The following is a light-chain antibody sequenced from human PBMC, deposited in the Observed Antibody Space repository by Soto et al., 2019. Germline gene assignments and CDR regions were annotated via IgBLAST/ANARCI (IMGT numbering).Light chain of an antibody. CDR2: DAS. V-gene: IGKV3-11*01. Sequence: EGVLTQPPATLSLSPGKRATLSCRASQSVGSYLAWYQQKPGQAPRLLIYDASNRATGVPARFSGSGSGTDFTLTISSLEPEDFAVYYCQSYTSRPLTFAGPTK. J-gene: IGKJ4*01. CDR3: QSYTSRPLT. CDR1: QSVGSY.